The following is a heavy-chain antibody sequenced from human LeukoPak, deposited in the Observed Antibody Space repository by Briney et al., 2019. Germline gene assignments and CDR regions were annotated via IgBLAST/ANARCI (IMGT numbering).Heavy chain of an antibody. D-gene: IGHD5-12*01. Sequence: GGSLRLSCAASGFSVSDNYMNWARQAPGKGLEWVSIIYSGGITYYADSVRGRFTLSRHNSENTLYLQMNSLRAEDTAVYYCARARGSHDALDIWGQGTMVTVSS. V-gene: IGHV3-53*04. CDR1: GFSVSDNY. CDR3: ARARGSHDALDI. CDR2: IYSGGIT. J-gene: IGHJ3*02.